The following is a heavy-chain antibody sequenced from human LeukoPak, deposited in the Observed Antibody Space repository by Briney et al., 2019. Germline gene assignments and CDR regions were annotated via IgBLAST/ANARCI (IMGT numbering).Heavy chain of an antibody. J-gene: IGHJ4*02. Sequence: SETLSLTCAVSGGSNSSYYWNWIRQPPGKGLEWIGYIYYSGSTNYNPSLKSRVTISIDTSKNQLSLQLRSVTAADTAVYYCATDVRGLVPYYFDFWGQGTLVTVSS. CDR2: IYYSGST. D-gene: IGHD3-10*02. V-gene: IGHV4-59*01. CDR1: GGSNSSYY. CDR3: ATDVRGLVPYYFDF.